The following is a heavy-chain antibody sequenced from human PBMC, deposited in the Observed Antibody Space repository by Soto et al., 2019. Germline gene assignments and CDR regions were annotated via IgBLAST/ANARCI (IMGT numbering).Heavy chain of an antibody. Sequence: GGSLRLSCAASGFTFSSYAMSWVRQAPGKGLEWVSAISGSGASTYYADSVRGRFTISRDNSKNTLYLQMNSLRAEDTAVYYCARDRVESGYPEYFQHWGQGTLVTVSS. D-gene: IGHD3-22*01. V-gene: IGHV3-23*01. CDR2: ISGSGAST. CDR3: ARDRVESGYPEYFQH. CDR1: GFTFSSYA. J-gene: IGHJ1*01.